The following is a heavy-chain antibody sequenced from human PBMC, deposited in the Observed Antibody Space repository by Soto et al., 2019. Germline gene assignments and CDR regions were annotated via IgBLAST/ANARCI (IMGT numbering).Heavy chain of an antibody. J-gene: IGHJ6*02. CDR1: GFTFSSYA. Sequence: GGSLRLSCAASGFTFSSYAMHWVRQAPGKGLEWVAVISYDGSNKYYADSVKGRFTISRDNSKNTLYLQMNSLRAEDTAVYYCARERVYDSSGYYSYGMDVWGQGTTVTVSS. D-gene: IGHD3-22*01. CDR2: ISYDGSNK. V-gene: IGHV3-30-3*01. CDR3: ARERVYDSSGYYSYGMDV.